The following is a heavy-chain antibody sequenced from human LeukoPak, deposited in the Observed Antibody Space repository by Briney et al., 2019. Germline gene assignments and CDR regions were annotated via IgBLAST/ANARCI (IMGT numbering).Heavy chain of an antibody. CDR2: IYYSGST. CDR3: AREGSDSSGWHRGYYYYYGMDV. J-gene: IGHJ6*02. D-gene: IGHD6-19*01. V-gene: IGHV4-59*01. Sequence: SETLSLTCTVSGGFISSYYWSWIRQPPGKGLEGIGYIYYSGSTNYNPSLKSRVTISVDTSKNQFSLKLSSVTAADTAVYYCAREGSDSSGWHRGYYYYYGMDVWGQGTTVTVSS. CDR1: GGFISSYY.